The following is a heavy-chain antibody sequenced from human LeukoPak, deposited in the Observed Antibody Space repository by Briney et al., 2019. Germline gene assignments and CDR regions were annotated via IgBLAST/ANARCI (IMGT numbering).Heavy chain of an antibody. D-gene: IGHD3-22*01. CDR3: AKRTYYYDSSGYPTPDYFDY. CDR2: ISGSGGSK. CDR1: GFTFSSYA. J-gene: IGHJ4*02. V-gene: IGHV3-23*01. Sequence: GGSLRLSCAASGFTFSSYAMSWVRQAPGKGLEWVSAISGSGGSKYYADSVKGRFTISRDTSKNTLYLQMNSLRAEDTAVYYCAKRTYYYDSSGYPTPDYFDYWGQGTLVTVSS.